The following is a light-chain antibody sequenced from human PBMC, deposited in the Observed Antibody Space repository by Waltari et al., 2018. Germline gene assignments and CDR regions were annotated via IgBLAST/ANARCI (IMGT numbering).Light chain of an antibody. CDR2: DAS. J-gene: IGKJ1*01. V-gene: IGKV3-20*01. Sequence: IVLTQSPGTLSLSPGERATLSCRASQGVARSLAWYQQKPGQAPRLLIYDASSRATGIPDRFSGSGSGTDFSLTISRLEPEDFAVYYCQKYVSLPATFGQGTKVEIK. CDR1: QGVARS. CDR3: QKYVSLPAT.